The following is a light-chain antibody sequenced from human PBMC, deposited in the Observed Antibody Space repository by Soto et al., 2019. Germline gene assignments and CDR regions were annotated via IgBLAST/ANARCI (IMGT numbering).Light chain of an antibody. V-gene: IGLV2-14*03. CDR2: DVN. J-gene: IGLJ1*01. CDR3: CSYTRSSTHV. Sequence: QSALTQPASVSGSPGQSITISCTGTSSDVGGYNFVSWYQQHPGKVPKLMIFDVNRRPSGVSDRFSGSKSGNTASLTISGLQDEDEGDSYCCSYTRSSTHVFGSGTKLTVL. CDR1: SSDVGGYNF.